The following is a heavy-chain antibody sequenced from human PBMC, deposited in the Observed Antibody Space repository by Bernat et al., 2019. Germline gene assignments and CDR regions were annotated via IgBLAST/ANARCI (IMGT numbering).Heavy chain of an antibody. CDR3: ARGYSSGWYLYYYMDV. J-gene: IGHJ6*03. V-gene: IGHV2-26*01. CDR1: GFSLSNARRG. Sequence: QVTLKESGPVLVKPTETPTLTCTVSGFSLSNARRGVSWIRQLPGKALEWLANIFSNDAKSYSTSQKSRLTISKATSKSQVVLTMTNVDPLDTATYSSARGYSSGWYLYYYMDVWGKGTTVTVSS. D-gene: IGHD6-19*01. CDR2: IFSNDAK.